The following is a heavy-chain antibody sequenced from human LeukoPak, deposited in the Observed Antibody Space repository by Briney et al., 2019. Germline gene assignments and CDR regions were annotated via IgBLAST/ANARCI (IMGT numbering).Heavy chain of an antibody. CDR1: GFTFDDYA. CDR2: ISWNSGSI. V-gene: IGHV3-9*01. J-gene: IGHJ4*02. CDR3: AKDVKAVAGIFDY. D-gene: IGHD6-19*01. Sequence: GGSLRLSCAASGFTFDDYAMHWVRQAPGKGLEWVSGISWNSGSIGYADSVKGRFTISRDNAKNSLYLQMNSLRAEDTALYYCAKDVKAVAGIFDYWGQGTLVTVSS.